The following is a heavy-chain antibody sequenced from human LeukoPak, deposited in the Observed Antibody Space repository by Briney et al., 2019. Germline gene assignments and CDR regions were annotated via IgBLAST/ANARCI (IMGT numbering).Heavy chain of an antibody. CDR2: IYPGDSDT. V-gene: IGHV5-51*01. Sequence: GESLKISCKGSGYSFTSYWIGWVRQMPGKGLEWMGIIYPGDSDTRYSPSFQGQVTISADKSISTAYLQWSSLKASDIAMYYCARQKNRWNGQFDPWGQGTLVTVSS. J-gene: IGHJ5*02. CDR1: GYSFTSYW. CDR3: ARQKNRWNGQFDP. D-gene: IGHD1-1*01.